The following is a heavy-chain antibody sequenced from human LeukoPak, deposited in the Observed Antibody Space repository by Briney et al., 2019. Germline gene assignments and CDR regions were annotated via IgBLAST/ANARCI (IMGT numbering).Heavy chain of an antibody. CDR2: ISSSSSYT. D-gene: IGHD2-2*01. CDR3: ARDTSGLVVPAAYYYYYYGMDV. J-gene: IGHJ6*02. Sequence: KPGGSLRLSCAASGFTFSDYYMSWIRQAPGKGLEWVSYISSSSSYTNYADSVKGRFTISRDNAKNSLYLQMNSLRAEDTAEYYCARDTSGLVVPAAYYYYYYGMDVWGQGTTVTVSS. V-gene: IGHV3-11*05. CDR1: GFTFSDYY.